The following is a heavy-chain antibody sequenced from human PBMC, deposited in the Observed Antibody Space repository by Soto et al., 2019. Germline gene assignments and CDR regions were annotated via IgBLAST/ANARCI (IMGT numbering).Heavy chain of an antibody. CDR3: ARQVPYSSHRMDV. CDR2: ISSRGTYV. V-gene: IGHV3-21*06. Sequence: GGSLRLSCAASGFTFSPFSMDWVRHAPGQGLEWVSSISSRGTYVYYADSVKGRFTVSKDNANNVLFLQMNSLRAEDTAVYYCARQVPYSSHRMDVWGQGTPVTVYS. CDR1: GFTFSPFS. J-gene: IGHJ6*02. D-gene: IGHD3-22*01.